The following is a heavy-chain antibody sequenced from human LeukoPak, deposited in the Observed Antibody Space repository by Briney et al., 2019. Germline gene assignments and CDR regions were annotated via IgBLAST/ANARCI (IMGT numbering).Heavy chain of an antibody. J-gene: IGHJ4*02. V-gene: IGHV3-23*01. CDR3: ARGYVSYGFDY. Sequence: GGSLRLSCAASGFIFRSYAMSWVRQAPGKGLEWVSAISGSGGSTYYADSVRGRFTISRDNSKNTLYLQMNSLRAEDTAVYYCARGYVSYGFDYWGQGTLVTVSS. CDR2: ISGSGGST. D-gene: IGHD5-18*01. CDR1: GFIFRSYA.